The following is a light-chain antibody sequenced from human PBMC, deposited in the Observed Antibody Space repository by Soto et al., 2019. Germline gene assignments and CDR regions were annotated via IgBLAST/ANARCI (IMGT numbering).Light chain of an antibody. Sequence: DIQMTQSPSTLSATAVDRVTITCRASQSISAWLAWYQQKPGKAPKLLIYKASTLKSGVPSRFSGSGSGTEFTLTISSLQPDDFATYYCQQYNSYSYTFGQGTKVDIK. CDR2: KAS. CDR1: QSISAW. V-gene: IGKV1-5*03. J-gene: IGKJ2*01. CDR3: QQYNSYSYT.